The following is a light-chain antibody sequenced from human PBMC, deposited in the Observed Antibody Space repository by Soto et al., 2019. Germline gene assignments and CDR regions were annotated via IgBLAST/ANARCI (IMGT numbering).Light chain of an antibody. Sequence: EIVLAQSPATLSLSPRERATLSCRASKSVSRYLAWYQQKPGQAPRLLIYDASDRATGIPARFSGSGSGTDFTLTISSLEPDDFAVYYCQQRSSWPITFGQGTRLEIK. CDR3: QQRSSWPIT. CDR2: DAS. CDR1: KSVSRY. V-gene: IGKV3-11*01. J-gene: IGKJ5*01.